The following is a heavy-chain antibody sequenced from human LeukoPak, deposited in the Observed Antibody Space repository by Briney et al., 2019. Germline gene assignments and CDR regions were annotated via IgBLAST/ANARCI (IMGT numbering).Heavy chain of an antibody. CDR1: GFTFSGYA. J-gene: IGHJ4*02. Sequence: GRSLRLSCAASGFTFSGYALHWVRQAPGKGLDLFAVISSNGSSTYYADSVKGRFTISRDNSKNTLYLQMSSLRAEDTAVYYCVKDRILAAAGYYFDYWGQGTLVTVSS. D-gene: IGHD6-13*01. CDR2: ISSNGSST. V-gene: IGHV3-64D*06. CDR3: VKDRILAAAGYYFDY.